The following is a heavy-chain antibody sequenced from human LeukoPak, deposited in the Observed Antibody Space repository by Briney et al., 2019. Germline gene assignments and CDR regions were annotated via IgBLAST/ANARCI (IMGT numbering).Heavy chain of an antibody. J-gene: IGHJ4*02. CDR1: GGSISSYY. D-gene: IGHD5-12*01. V-gene: IGHV4-59*01. CDR2: IYYSGST. CDR3: ARDGGYSGYDGFDY. Sequence: SETLSLTCTVSGGSISSYYWSWIRQPPGKGLEWIGYIYYSGSTNYNPSLKSRVTISVDTSKNQFSLKLSSVTAADTAVYYCARDGGYSGYDGFDYRGQGTLVTVSS.